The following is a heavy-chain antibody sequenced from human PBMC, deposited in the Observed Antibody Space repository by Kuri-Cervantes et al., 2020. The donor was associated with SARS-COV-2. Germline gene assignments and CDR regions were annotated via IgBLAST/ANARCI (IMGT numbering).Heavy chain of an antibody. V-gene: IGHV3-48*04. CDR1: GFTFSSYS. Sequence: GGSLRLSCAASGFTFSSYSMNWVRQAPGKGLEWVSYISSSSSTIYYADSVKGRFTISRDNAKNSLYLQMNSLGAEDTAVYYCAREARNIVWDYYYGMDVWGQGTTVTVSS. J-gene: IGHJ6*02. CDR3: AREARNIVWDYYYGMDV. D-gene: IGHD5-12*01. CDR2: ISSSSSTI.